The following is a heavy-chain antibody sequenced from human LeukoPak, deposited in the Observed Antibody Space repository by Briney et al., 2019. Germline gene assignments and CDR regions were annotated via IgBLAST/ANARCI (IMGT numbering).Heavy chain of an antibody. V-gene: IGHV3-23*01. CDR1: GFTFNNYA. CDR3: ARDLAVAGHNWFDP. CDR2: ISGSGGST. D-gene: IGHD6-19*01. Sequence: GGSLRLSCAASGFTFNNYAMSWVRQAPGKGLEWVSAISGSGGSTYYADSVKGRFTISRDNSKNTLYLQMNSLRVEDTAVYYCARDLAVAGHNWFDPWGQGTLVIVSS. J-gene: IGHJ5*02.